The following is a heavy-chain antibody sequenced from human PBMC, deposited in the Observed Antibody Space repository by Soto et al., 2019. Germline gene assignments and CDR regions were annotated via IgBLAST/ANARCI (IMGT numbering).Heavy chain of an antibody. J-gene: IGHJ4*02. CDR1: GFTFSSYA. CDR3: ARDLSLEYSSSGVFDY. D-gene: IGHD6-6*01. V-gene: IGHV3-30-3*01. CDR2: ISYDGSNK. Sequence: QVQLVESGGGVVQPGRSLRLSCAASGFTFSSYAMHWVRQAPGKGLEWVAVISYDGSNKYYADSVKGRFTISRDNSKNTLYLQMNSLRAEDTAVYYCARDLSLEYSSSGVFDYWGQGTLVTVSS.